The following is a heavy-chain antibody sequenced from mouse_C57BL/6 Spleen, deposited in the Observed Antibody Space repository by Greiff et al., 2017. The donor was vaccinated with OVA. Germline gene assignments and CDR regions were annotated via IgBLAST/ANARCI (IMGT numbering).Heavy chain of an antibody. CDR1: GFSLTSSG. Sequence: VMLVESGPGLVAPSQSLSITCTASGFSLTSSGVSWVRQPPGQGLEWLGVIWGDGSTNYHSALMSRPSISTDNSKSQVILKLNRRQTYDTASYYCAIYAMDYWGQGTSVTVSS. CDR2: IWGDGST. V-gene: IGHV2-3*01. CDR3: AIYAMDY. J-gene: IGHJ4*01.